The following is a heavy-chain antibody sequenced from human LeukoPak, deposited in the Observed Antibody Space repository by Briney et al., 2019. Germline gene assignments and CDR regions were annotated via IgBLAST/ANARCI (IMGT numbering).Heavy chain of an antibody. Sequence: SETLSLTCTVSGGSFTSHYWSWIRQPAGKGLEWIGRISSSGSTNYNPSLKSRATMSIDTSRSQFSLKLSSVTAADTAIYYCGRDSHGGSGWFGFFDYWGQSTLVTVSS. J-gene: IGHJ4*02. CDR1: GGSFTSHY. D-gene: IGHD6-19*01. V-gene: IGHV4-4*07. CDR3: GRDSHGGSGWFGFFDY. CDR2: ISSSGST.